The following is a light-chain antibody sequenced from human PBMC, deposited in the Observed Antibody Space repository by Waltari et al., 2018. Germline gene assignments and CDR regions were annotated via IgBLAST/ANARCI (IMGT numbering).Light chain of an antibody. CDR3: HQYNNWWT. Sequence: ETVLTQSPAKLSVSPGERVTLSCRASQSVSTNLAWYKQKPGQAPRLRSYGVSTMATGIPGRVSGSGSGTEFTLTINTLQSEDFAVYYCHQYNNWWTFGQGTKVEIK. J-gene: IGKJ1*01. V-gene: IGKV3D-15*01. CDR1: QSVSTN. CDR2: GVS.